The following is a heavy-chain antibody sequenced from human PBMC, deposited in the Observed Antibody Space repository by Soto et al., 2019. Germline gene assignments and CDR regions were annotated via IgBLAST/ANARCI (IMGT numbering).Heavy chain of an antibody. CDR2: ISAYNGNT. V-gene: IGHV1-18*01. CDR1: GYTFTSYV. CDR3: ARVVATVAGPYGMDV. J-gene: IGHJ6*02. Sequence: QVQLVQSGAEVKKPGASVKVSCRASGYTFTSYVISWVRQAPAQGLEWMGWISAYNGNTNFAQKLQGRVTMTTDTSTSTAYMELRSLRSDDTAVYYGARVVATVAGPYGMDVWGQGTTVTVSS. D-gene: IGHD6-19*01.